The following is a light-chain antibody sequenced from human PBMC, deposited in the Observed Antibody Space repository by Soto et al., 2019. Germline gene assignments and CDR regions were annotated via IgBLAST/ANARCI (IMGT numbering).Light chain of an antibody. Sequence: QSVQTQPASVSWSPGHSVSISCTGTSSDVGGYNYVSWYQQHPGKAPKLMIYEVNKRPSGVPDRFSGSKSGNTASLTVSGLQAEDEADYYCSSYAGSSNVFGTGTKVTVL. V-gene: IGLV2-8*01. CDR3: SSYAGSSNV. CDR1: SSDVGGYNY. CDR2: EVN. J-gene: IGLJ1*01.